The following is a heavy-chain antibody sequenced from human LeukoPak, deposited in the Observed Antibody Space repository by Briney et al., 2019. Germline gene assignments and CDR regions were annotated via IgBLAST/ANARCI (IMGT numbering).Heavy chain of an antibody. V-gene: IGHV3-64*01. CDR1: GFTFSNYA. CDR3: ARETRRGDAFDI. D-gene: IGHD3-16*01. J-gene: IGHJ3*02. Sequence: GGSLRLSCAASGFTFSNYAMHWVRQAPGKRLEYVSAISSNGGSTYYANSVKGRFAISRDKSKNTVYLKMGSLRAEDMAVYYCARETRRGDAFDIWGQGTMVTVSS. CDR2: ISSNGGST.